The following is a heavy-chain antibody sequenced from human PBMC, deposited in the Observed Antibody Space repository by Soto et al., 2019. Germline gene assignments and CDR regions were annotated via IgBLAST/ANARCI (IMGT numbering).Heavy chain of an antibody. D-gene: IGHD6-19*01. Sequence: PGVSLRLSCAASGFTFSSYAMSWVRQAPGKGLEWVSAISGSGGSTYYADSVKGRFTISRDNSKNTLYLQMKSLRAEDTAVYYCAKDRAIALANSYHFDYWGQATLVTVSS. J-gene: IGHJ4*02. CDR3: AKDRAIALANSYHFDY. CDR1: GFTFSSYA. V-gene: IGHV3-23*01. CDR2: ISGSGGST.